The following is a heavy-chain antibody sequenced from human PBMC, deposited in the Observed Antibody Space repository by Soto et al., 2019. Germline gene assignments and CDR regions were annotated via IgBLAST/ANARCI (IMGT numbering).Heavy chain of an antibody. V-gene: IGHV4-59*12. J-gene: IGHJ4*02. CDR1: GCSISSYY. Sequence: PSETLSLTCTVSGCSISSYYWSWIGQPPGKGLEWIGYIYYSGSTNYNPSLKSRVTISVDTSKNQFSLKLSSVTAADTAVYYCARGLLVPAATLDYWGQGTLVTVSS. CDR3: ARGLLVPAATLDY. CDR2: IYYSGST. D-gene: IGHD2-2*01.